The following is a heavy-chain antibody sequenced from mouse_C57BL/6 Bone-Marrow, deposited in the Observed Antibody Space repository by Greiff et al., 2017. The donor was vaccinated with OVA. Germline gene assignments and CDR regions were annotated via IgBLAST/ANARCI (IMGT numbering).Heavy chain of an antibody. J-gene: IGHJ3*01. D-gene: IGHD1-1*01. Sequence: VQLQQPGAELVKPGASVKMSCKASGYTFTSYWITWVKQRPGQGLEWIGDIYPGSGSTNYNEKFKSKATLTVDTSSSTAYMQLSSLTSEASAVYYCASPSYYYGSSSAWFAYWGQGTLVTVSA. CDR1: GYTFTSYW. V-gene: IGHV1-55*01. CDR3: ASPSYYYGSSSAWFAY. CDR2: IYPGSGST.